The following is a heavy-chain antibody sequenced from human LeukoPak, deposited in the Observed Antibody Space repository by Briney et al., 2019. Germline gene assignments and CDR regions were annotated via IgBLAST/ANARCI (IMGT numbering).Heavy chain of an antibody. CDR1: GYTFTGYY. D-gene: IGHD3-22*01. CDR3: ARDQSPSSGYYGGRAFDI. CDR2: INTNTGNP. J-gene: IGHJ3*02. Sequence: ASVKVSCKASGYTFTGYYMHWVRQAPGQGLEWMGWINTNTGNPTYAQGFTGRFVFSLDTSVSTAYLQISSLKAEDTAVYYCARDQSPSSGYYGGRAFDIWGQGTMVTVSS. V-gene: IGHV7-4-1*02.